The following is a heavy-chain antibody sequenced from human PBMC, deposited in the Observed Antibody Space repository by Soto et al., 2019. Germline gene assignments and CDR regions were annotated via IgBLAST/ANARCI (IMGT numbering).Heavy chain of an antibody. V-gene: IGHV4-30-4*01. CDR3: ARLVPTTIHDS. D-gene: IGHD1-26*01. Sequence: QVQLQESGPGLVKPSQTLSLTCTVSGGSISSADYYWSWIRQPPGKGLEWIGYIYYSGTTYYNPSLKRRVSISDDTSKNQFSLQLSSVTAADTAVYYCARLVPTTIHDSWGQGILVTVSS. CDR1: GGSISSADYY. CDR2: IYYSGTT. J-gene: IGHJ4*02.